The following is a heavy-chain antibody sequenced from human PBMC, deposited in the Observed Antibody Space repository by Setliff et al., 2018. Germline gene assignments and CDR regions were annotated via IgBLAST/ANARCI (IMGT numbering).Heavy chain of an antibody. CDR3: ASTPDGDLYYNFWSGYYLTLDY. CDR1: GGSISRSSYY. V-gene: IGHV4-39*07. D-gene: IGHD3-3*01. Sequence: SETLSLTCTVSGGSISRSSYYWGWIRQPPGKGLEWIGSIYHSGSTNYNPSLKSRVTISVDTSKNQFSLKLSSVTAADTAVYYCASTPDGDLYYNFWSGYYLTLDYWGQGTLVTVSS. CDR2: IYHSGST. J-gene: IGHJ4*02.